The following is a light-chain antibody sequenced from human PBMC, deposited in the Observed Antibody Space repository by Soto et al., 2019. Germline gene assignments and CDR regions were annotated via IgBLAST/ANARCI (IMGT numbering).Light chain of an antibody. V-gene: IGKV4-1*01. CDR2: WAS. J-gene: IGKJ1*01. CDR3: QQYDSTPWT. Sequence: DIVMTQSPDSLAVSLGERATINCKSSQSVLYSSDNKNYLAWYQQKPGQPLKLLIYWASTRESGVPDRFSGSGSGTDFTLTISSLQAEDVEVYYCQQYDSTPWTFGQGTKVEIK. CDR1: QSVLYSSDNKNY.